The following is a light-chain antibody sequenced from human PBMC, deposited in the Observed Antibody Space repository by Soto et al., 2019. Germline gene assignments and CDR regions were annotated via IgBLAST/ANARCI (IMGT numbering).Light chain of an antibody. V-gene: IGKV3-11*01. CDR3: HQYNNWPSS. CDR2: DAS. CDR1: QSVSSY. Sequence: EIVLTQSPATLSLSPGERATLSCRASQSVSSYLAWYQQKPGQAPRLLIYDASNRATGIPARFSGSGSGTDFSLTISSLQSEDFAVYYCHQYNNWPSSFGPGTKVQIK. J-gene: IGKJ3*01.